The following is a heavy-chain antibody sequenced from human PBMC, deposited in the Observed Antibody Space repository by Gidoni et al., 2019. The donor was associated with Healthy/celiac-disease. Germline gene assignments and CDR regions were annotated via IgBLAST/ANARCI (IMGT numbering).Heavy chain of an antibody. Sequence: QVQLVESGGGVVQPGRSLRLSCAASGFTFSSYAMHWVRQAPGKGLEWVAVISYDGSNKYYADSVKGRFTISRDNSKNTLYLQMNSLRAEDTAVYYCARANTGEPIGFDYWGQGTLVTVSS. CDR3: ARANTGEPIGFDY. J-gene: IGHJ4*02. V-gene: IGHV3-30-3*01. CDR2: ISYDGSNK. D-gene: IGHD7-27*01. CDR1: GFTFSSYA.